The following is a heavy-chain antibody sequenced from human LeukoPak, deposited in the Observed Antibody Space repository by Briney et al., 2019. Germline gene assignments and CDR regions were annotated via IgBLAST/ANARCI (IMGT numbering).Heavy chain of an antibody. CDR3: ARDPGGAKFDY. J-gene: IGHJ4*02. Sequence: GGSLRLSCAASGLTVSSNYMSWVRQAPGKGLEWVSVIYSGGSTAYADSVKGRFTISRDNSKNTLYLQLNSLRVEDTAVFYCARDPGGAKFDYWGQGTLVTVFS. V-gene: IGHV3-53*01. CDR2: IYSGGST. CDR1: GLTVSSNY. D-gene: IGHD4/OR15-4a*01.